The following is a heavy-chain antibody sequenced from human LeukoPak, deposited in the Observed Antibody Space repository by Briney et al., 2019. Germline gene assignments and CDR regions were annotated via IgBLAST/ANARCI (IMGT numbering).Heavy chain of an antibody. D-gene: IGHD2-2*01. CDR2: ISAYNGNT. CDR3: ARDPSVLFSSCPDY. V-gene: IGHV1-18*01. CDR1: GYTFTSYG. Sequence: ASVKVSCKASGYTFTSYGISWVRQAPGQGLEWMGWISAYNGNTNYAQKLQGRVTMTTDTSTSTAYMELRSLRSDDTAVYYCARDPSVLFSSCPDYWGQGTLVTVPS. J-gene: IGHJ4*02.